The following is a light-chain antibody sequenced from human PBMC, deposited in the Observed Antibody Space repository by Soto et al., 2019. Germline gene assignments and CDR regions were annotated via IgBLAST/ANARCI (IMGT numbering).Light chain of an antibody. CDR2: DAS. CDR3: QQRSSWPPEFS. V-gene: IGKV3-11*01. J-gene: IGKJ3*01. CDR1: QTVITS. Sequence: EVVLTQSPATLSLSPGERATLSCRASQTVITSLAWYQQKPGQAPRLLIYDASNRATGIPARFSGSGSGTDFTLTISSLEPEDFAVYYCQQRSSWPPEFSFGPGTKVDIK.